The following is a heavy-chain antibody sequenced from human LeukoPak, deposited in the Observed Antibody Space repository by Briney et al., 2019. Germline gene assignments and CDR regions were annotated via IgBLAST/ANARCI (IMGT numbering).Heavy chain of an antibody. D-gene: IGHD3-22*01. Sequence: GGTLRLSCAASGFTFRKYVMTWVRQAPGKGLEWVSGISNSDGSTYNADSVKGRFIISRDDSKNTLYLQMNSLRAEDTAVYYCAKDGSSYYYIYYWGQGTLVTVSS. CDR2: ISNSDGST. CDR3: AKDGSSYYYIYY. CDR1: GFTFRKYV. V-gene: IGHV3-23*01. J-gene: IGHJ4*02.